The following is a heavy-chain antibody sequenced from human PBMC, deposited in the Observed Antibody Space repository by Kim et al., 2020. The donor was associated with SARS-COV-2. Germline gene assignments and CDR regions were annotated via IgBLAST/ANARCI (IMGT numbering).Heavy chain of an antibody. J-gene: IGHJ4*02. Sequence: GGSLRLSCAASGFTFSSYGMHWVRQAPGKGLEWVAVISYDGSNKYYADSVKGRFTISRDNSKNTLYLQMNSLRAEDTAVYYCAKVLSTVTLPSAMTDYWGQGTLVTVSS. CDR3: AKVLSTVTLPSAMTDY. V-gene: IGHV3-30*18. CDR2: ISYDGSNK. CDR1: GFTFSSYG. D-gene: IGHD4-4*01.